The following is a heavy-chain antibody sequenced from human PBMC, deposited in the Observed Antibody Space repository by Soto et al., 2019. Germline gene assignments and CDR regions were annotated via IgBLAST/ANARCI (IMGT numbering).Heavy chain of an antibody. CDR1: GYTFTGYY. D-gene: IGHD1-7*01. CDR3: GRGRSGELVVFY. J-gene: IGHJ4*02. CDR2: ISPKSGGT. Sequence: QVQLVQSGAEVKESGASVKVSCKASGYTFTGYYIHWVRQAPGQGFEWVGEISPKSGGTRYAQKFEGRVTMTKDTSITTVYMGLSNLSPDDAAVYDWGRGRSGELVVFYWGQGTLVTVHS. V-gene: IGHV1-2*02.